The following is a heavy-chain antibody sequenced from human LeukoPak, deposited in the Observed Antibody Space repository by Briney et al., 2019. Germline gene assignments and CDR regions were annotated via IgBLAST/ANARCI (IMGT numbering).Heavy chain of an antibody. V-gene: IGHV3-74*01. Sequence: GGSLRLSCAASGFTFSSYWMHWVRQAPGKGLVWVLRINTDGSSTSYADSVKGRFTISRDNSKNTLYLQMNSLRAEDTAVYYCAKDQAVGARVHFDTFDIWGQGTMVTVSS. CDR1: GFTFSSYW. CDR3: AKDQAVGARVHFDTFDI. CDR2: INTDGSST. J-gene: IGHJ3*02. D-gene: IGHD1-26*01.